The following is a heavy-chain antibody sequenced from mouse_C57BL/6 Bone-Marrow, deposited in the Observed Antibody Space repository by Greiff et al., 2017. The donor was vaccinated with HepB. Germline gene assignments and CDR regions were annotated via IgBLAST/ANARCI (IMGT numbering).Heavy chain of an antibody. CDR1: GYTFTDYY. CDR2: INPYNGGT. CDR3: ARSGGYYVY. V-gene: IGHV1-19*01. J-gene: IGHJ3*01. Sequence: EVQVVESGPVLVKPGASVKMSCKASGYTFTDYYMNWVKQSHGKSLEWIGVINPYNGGTSYNQKFKGKATLTVDKSSSTAYMELNSLTSEDSAVYYCARSGGYYVYWGQGTLVTVSA. D-gene: IGHD2-3*01.